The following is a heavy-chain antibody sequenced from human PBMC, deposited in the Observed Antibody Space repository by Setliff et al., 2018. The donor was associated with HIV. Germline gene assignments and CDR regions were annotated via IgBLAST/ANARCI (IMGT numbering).Heavy chain of an antibody. V-gene: IGHV7-4-1*02. CDR2: INTNTGNP. J-gene: IGHJ3*02. D-gene: IGHD3-22*01. CDR3: ARERGGVTMIVVVNDAFDI. CDR1: GNTFTNYA. Sequence: ASVKVSCKASGNTFTNYAMNWVRQAPGQGLEWMGWINTNTGNPMYAQGFTGRFVFSLDTSASTAYLQISSLKAEDTAVYYCARERGGVTMIVVVNDAFDIWGQGTMVTVS.